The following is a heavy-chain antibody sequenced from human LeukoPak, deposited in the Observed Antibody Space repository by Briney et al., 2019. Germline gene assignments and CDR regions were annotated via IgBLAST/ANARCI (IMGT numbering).Heavy chain of an antibody. V-gene: IGHV3-30*03. CDR1: GFTFAHYG. J-gene: IGHJ5*02. Sequence: GGSLRLSCAASGFTFAHYGVPWVRQAPGKGLEWVAAIAFDGRRKFYTNSVKGRFTISRDNSNNTLFLQMSDLRTEDTALYYCARDRLYTGYDPVLDLWGQGTPVTVSS. CDR2: IAFDGRRK. D-gene: IGHD5-12*01. CDR3: ARDRLYTGYDPVLDL.